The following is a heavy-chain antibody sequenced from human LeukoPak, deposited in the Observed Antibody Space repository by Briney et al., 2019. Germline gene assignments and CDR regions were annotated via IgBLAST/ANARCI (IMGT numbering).Heavy chain of an antibody. D-gene: IGHD3-22*01. J-gene: IGHJ4*02. CDR2: IYYSGST. CDR1: GGSISSYY. V-gene: IGHV4-59*08. Sequence: SETLSHTCTVSGGSISSYYWSWIRQPPGKGLEWIGYIYYSGSTNYNPSLKSRVTISVDTSKNQFSLKLSSVTAADTAVYYCARADDSSGYYTGGGLDYWGQGTLVTVSS. CDR3: ARADDSSGYYTGGGLDY.